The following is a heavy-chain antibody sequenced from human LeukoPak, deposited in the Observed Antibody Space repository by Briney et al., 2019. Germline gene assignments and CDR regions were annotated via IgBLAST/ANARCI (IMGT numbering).Heavy chain of an antibody. CDR3: ARVGAYCTSTSCLDY. J-gene: IGHJ4*02. Sequence: ALVKVSCKASGYTFTNYGISWVRQAPGQGLEWMGWISAYNGNTNYAQKLQGRVTVTTDTSTSTAYMELRSLTSDDTAVYYCARVGAYCTSTSCLDYWGQGTLVTVSS. CDR1: GYTFTNYG. V-gene: IGHV1-18*01. CDR2: ISAYNGNT. D-gene: IGHD2-2*01.